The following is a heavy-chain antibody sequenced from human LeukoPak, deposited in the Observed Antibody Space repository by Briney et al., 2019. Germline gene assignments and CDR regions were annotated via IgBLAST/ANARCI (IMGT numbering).Heavy chain of an antibody. CDR2: INPNSGGT. J-gene: IGHJ6*02. D-gene: IGHD3-22*01. CDR1: GYTFTGYY. V-gene: IGHV1-2*04. Sequence: ASVKVSCKASGYTFTGYYMHWVRQAPGQGLEWMGWINPNSGGTNYAQKFQGWVTMTRDTSISTAYMELSRLRSDDTAVYYCARAPQYYYDSSGYYYEGYYYYGMDVWGQGTTVTVSS. CDR3: ARAPQYYYDSSGYYYEGYYYYGMDV.